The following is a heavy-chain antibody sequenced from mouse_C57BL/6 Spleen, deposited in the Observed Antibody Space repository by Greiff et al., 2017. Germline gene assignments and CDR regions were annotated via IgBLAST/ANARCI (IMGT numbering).Heavy chain of an antibody. CDR3: APLFDGNYVDFDY. CDR1: GYTFTSYW. Sequence: QVQLQQPGAELVKPGASVKLSCKASGYTFTSYWMHWVKQRPGQGLAWIGMIHPNSGSTNYNEKFKSKATLTVDKSSSTAYMQLSSLTSEDSAVYYCAPLFDGNYVDFDYWGQGTTLTVSS. CDR2: IHPNSGST. D-gene: IGHD2-1*01. V-gene: IGHV1-64*01. J-gene: IGHJ2*01.